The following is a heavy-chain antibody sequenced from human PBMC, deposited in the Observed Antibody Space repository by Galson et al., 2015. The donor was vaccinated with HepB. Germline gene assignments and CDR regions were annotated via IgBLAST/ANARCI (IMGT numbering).Heavy chain of an antibody. J-gene: IGHJ4*02. D-gene: IGHD3-10*01. V-gene: IGHV3-11*06. CDR2: IGIRSGDT. CDR3: ARDKWFGDSIYNFDY. Sequence: SLRLSCAASGFIFSDYYMSWIRQAPGKGLEWVSYIGIRSGDTTYADSVKGRFTISRDNAKSSLYLQMNSLRAEDTAVYYCARDKWFGDSIYNFDYWGQGTLVTVSS. CDR1: GFIFSDYY.